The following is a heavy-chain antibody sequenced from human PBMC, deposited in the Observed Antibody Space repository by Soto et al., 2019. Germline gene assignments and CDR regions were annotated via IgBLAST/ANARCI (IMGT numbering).Heavy chain of an antibody. CDR3: ARVQWLRFDAFHI. Sequence: EVQLVESGGELVQPGGTLRLSCAASGFTFSSSRMSWVRQAPGKGLEWVASIHQDGSEIDYVDSVKGRFTISRDNAKTSLSLQMNSLRVEDTAVYYCARVQWLRFDAFHIWGQGTMVTVSS. J-gene: IGHJ3*02. D-gene: IGHD5-12*01. CDR2: IHQDGSEI. V-gene: IGHV3-7*03. CDR1: GFTFSSSR.